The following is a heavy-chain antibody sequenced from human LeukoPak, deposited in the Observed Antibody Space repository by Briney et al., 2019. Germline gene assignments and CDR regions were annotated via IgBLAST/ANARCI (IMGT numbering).Heavy chain of an antibody. CDR2: ISSGGAI. J-gene: IGHJ4*02. CDR1: GFTFSSYS. V-gene: IGHV3-48*02. D-gene: IGHD6-19*01. CDR3: AREQNMYTSGRYWFY. Sequence: GGSLRLSCAASGFTFSSYSMNWVRQAPGMGLQWVSHISSGGAIYYADSVRGRFTVSRDNAKNSLYLQMNSLRDEDTAVYYCAREQNMYTSGRYWFYWGQGTLVTVSS.